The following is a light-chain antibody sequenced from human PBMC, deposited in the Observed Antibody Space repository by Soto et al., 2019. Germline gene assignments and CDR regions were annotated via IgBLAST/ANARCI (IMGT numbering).Light chain of an antibody. CDR3: QQCGVSPWT. V-gene: IGKV3-20*01. Sequence: FVLTQSPVTLSLSPGEGATLSCRASQSVGSTCLAWYQQKPGQAPRLLIYDTSSRATGIPARSSGSGSGTDFTLTISGLEPEDFAVYYCQQCGVSPWTFGQGTKVEI. CDR2: DTS. CDR1: QSVGSTC. J-gene: IGKJ1*01.